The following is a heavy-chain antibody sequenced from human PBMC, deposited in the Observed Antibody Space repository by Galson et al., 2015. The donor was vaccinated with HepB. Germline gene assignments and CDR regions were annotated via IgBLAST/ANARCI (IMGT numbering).Heavy chain of an antibody. CDR2: ISHDGDDT. CDR1: GFTFSSYA. CDR3: ARALWYRFDP. J-gene: IGHJ5*02. Sequence: SLRLSCAASGFTFSSYAMGWARQAPGKGLEWVSDISHDGDDTFYASSVKGRFSISRDDSKSIVYLDMDSLRAEDTATYYCARALWYRFDPWGQGTLVTVSS. V-gene: IGHV3-23*01. D-gene: IGHD3-10*01.